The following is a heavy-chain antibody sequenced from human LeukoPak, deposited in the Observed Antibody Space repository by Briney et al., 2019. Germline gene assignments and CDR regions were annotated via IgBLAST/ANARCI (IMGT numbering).Heavy chain of an antibody. CDR2: IRYDGSNK. CDR3: AKGSCSSTSCYSWAYFQH. D-gene: IGHD2-2*01. Sequence: PGGSLRLSCAASGFTFSSYGMHWVRQAPGKGLEWVASIRYDGSNKYYADSVKGRFTISRDNSKNTLYLQMNSRRAEDTAVYYCAKGSCSSTSCYSWAYFQHWGQGTLVTVSS. V-gene: IGHV3-30*02. J-gene: IGHJ1*01. CDR1: GFTFSSYG.